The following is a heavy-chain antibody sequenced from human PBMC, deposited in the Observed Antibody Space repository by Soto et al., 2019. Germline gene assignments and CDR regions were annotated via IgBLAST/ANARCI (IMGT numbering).Heavy chain of an antibody. CDR2: IIPIFDIT. CDR1: GGTFRSYS. V-gene: IGHV1-69*13. D-gene: IGHD3-10*01. CDR3: ARGYGSGSYEYYYYGMDV. J-gene: IGHJ6*02. Sequence: SVKVSCKASGGTFRSYSISWVRQAPGQGLEWMGGIIPIFDITNYAQKFQGRVTITADESTSTAYMELSSLRSEDTAVYYCARGYGSGSYEYYYYGMDVWGQGTTVTVSS.